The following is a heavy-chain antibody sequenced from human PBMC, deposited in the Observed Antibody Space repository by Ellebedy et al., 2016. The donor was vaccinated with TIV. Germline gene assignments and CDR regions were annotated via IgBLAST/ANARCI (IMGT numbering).Heavy chain of an antibody. V-gene: IGHV4-61*08. D-gene: IGHD6-19*01. Sequence: MPSETLSLTCTVSGGSISSGGYYWSWIRQHPGKGLEWIGYIYYSGSTNYNPSLKSRVTMSVDTSKNQFSLKLSSVTAADTAVYYCAREGYSSGCYEGDYWGQGTLVTVSS. CDR1: GGSISSGGYY. CDR3: AREGYSSGCYEGDY. J-gene: IGHJ4*02. CDR2: IYYSGST.